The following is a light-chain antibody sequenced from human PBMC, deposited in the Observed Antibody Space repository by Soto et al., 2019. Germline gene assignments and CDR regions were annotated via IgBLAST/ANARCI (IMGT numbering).Light chain of an antibody. Sequence: QSALTRPRSVSGSPGQSVTISCTGTSSDVGGYNYVSWYQQHPGKAPKLMIYDVSKRPSGVPDRFSGSKSGNTASLTISGLQAEDEAHYYCCSYAGSYTVVFGGGTKLTVL. CDR3: CSYAGSYTVV. J-gene: IGLJ2*01. CDR2: DVS. V-gene: IGLV2-11*01. CDR1: SSDVGGYNY.